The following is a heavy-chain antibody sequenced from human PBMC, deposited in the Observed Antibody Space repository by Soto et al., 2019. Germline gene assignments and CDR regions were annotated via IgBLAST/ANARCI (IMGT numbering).Heavy chain of an antibody. CDR1: GGTFSSYT. CDR3: AFTYLGYCSGGSCYPAAKSYYYYMDV. D-gene: IGHD2-15*01. V-gene: IGHV1-69*02. CDR2: IIPILGIA. J-gene: IGHJ6*03. Sequence: QVQLVQSGAEVKKPGSSVKVSCKASGGTFSSYTISWVRQAPGQGLEWMGRIIPILGIANYAQKFQGRVTITADKSTSTAYMELSSLRSEDTAVYYCAFTYLGYCSGGSCYPAAKSYYYYMDVWGKGTTGTGSS.